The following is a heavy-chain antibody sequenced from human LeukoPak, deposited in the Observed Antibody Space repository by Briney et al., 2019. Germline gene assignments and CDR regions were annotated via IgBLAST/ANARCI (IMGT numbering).Heavy chain of an antibody. V-gene: IGHV4-4*07. CDR2: IYTSGST. D-gene: IGHD3-3*01. CDR3: ARAYYDSWSGYYVYFDY. J-gene: IGHJ4*02. Sequence: ASETLSLTCTVSGGSISSYYWSWIRQPAGKGLEWIGRIYTSGSTNYNPSLKSRLTMSVDTSKNQFSLKLSSVTAADTAVYYCARAYYDSWSGYYVYFDYWGQGTLVTVSS. CDR1: GGSISSYY.